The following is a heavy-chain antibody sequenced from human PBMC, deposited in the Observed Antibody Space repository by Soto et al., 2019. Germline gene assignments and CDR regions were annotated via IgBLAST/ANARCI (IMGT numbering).Heavy chain of an antibody. D-gene: IGHD3-10*01. CDR3: ARDGPYYYASRMDV. V-gene: IGHV3-53*04. Sequence: EVQLVESGGGLVQPGGSLRLSCVASGIPVSSNYMTWVRQAPGKGLEWVSVLHSGGDTYYANSVKGRFTISRYDSTNTVFLQMNSLTAEDTAVYYCARDGPYYYASRMDVWGQGTTVTVSS. CDR2: LHSGGDT. CDR1: GIPVSSNY. J-gene: IGHJ6*02.